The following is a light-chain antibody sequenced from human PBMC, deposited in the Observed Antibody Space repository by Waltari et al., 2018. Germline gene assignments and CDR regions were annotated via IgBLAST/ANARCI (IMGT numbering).Light chain of an antibody. CDR1: NSNAGSYNL. V-gene: IGLV2-23*03. CDR2: EGH. Sequence: QSALTQPASVSGSPGQSLTISCTGFNSNAGSYNLVSWYQKHPGKAPKLLIYEGHRRPSGVSNRFSGSKSDNTASLTLSGLQAEDEADYYCCSNVGSSVFFGGGTKLTVL. CDR3: CSNVGSSVF. J-gene: IGLJ2*01.